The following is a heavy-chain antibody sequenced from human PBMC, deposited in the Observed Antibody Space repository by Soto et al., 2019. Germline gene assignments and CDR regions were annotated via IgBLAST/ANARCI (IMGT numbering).Heavy chain of an antibody. CDR2: ISAYNGNT. Sequence: QVQLVQSGAEVKKPGASVKVSCKASGYTFTSYGISWVRQAPGQGLEWTGWISAYNGNTDYAQKLEGRVTMTTDTSTSTVHKELRSLRSDDTAVYYCARDRRGSSRSGFDYWGQGTLVTVSS. CDR3: ARDRRGSSRSGFDY. D-gene: IGHD6-6*01. J-gene: IGHJ4*02. CDR1: GYTFTSYG. V-gene: IGHV1-18*04.